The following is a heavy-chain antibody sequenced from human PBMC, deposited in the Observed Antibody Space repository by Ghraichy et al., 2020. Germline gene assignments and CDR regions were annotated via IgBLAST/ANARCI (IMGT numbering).Heavy chain of an antibody. J-gene: IGHJ4*02. CDR2: IKRKTDGGTT. V-gene: IGHV3-15*01. D-gene: IGHD1-26*01. CDR1: GFTFSNAW. CDR3: TTELVVAACDY. Sequence: GGSLRLSCAASGFTFSNAWMSWVRQAPGKGLEWVGRIKRKTDGGTTDYAAPVKGRFTIPRDDSKNTLYLQMNSLKTEDTAVYYCTTELVVAACDYWGQGTLVTVSS.